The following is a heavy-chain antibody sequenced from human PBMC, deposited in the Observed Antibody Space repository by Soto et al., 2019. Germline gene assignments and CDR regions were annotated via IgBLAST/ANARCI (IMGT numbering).Heavy chain of an antibody. Sequence: GGSLRLSCAASGFTFSSYSMNWVRQAPGKGLEWVSYISSSSSTIYYADSVKGRFTISRDNAKNSLYLQMNSLRDEDTAVYYCARDPPQITMIVVVPDAFDIWGKGTMVTVSS. V-gene: IGHV3-48*02. CDR1: GFTFSSYS. CDR3: ARDPPQITMIVVVPDAFDI. D-gene: IGHD3-22*01. CDR2: ISSSSSTI. J-gene: IGHJ3*02.